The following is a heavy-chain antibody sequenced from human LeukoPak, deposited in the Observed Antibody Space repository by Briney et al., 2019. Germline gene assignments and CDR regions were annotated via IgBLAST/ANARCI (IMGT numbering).Heavy chain of an antibody. CDR1: GFTFSSYA. CDR3: ARFMSGHENAFDI. J-gene: IGHJ3*02. V-gene: IGHV3-30-3*01. Sequence: PGGSLRLSCAASGFTFSSYAMHWVRQAPGKGLEWVAVISYDGSNKYYADSVKGRFTISRDNSKNTLYLQMNSLRAEDTAVYYCARFMSGHENAFDIWGQGTMVTVSS. CDR2: ISYDGSNK. D-gene: IGHD5-12*01.